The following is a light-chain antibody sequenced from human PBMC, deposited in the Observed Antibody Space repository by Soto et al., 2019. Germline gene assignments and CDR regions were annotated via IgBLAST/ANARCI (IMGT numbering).Light chain of an antibody. CDR2: GAS. CDR1: QSVSSNY. V-gene: IGKV3-20*01. Sequence: EIVLTQSPATLSLSPGERATLSCRASQSVSSNYLAWYQQKPGQAPRLLIYGASSRATGIPARFSGSGSGTDFTLTISRLEPEDFAVYYCQHYGSTPTTFGQGTKVDIK. J-gene: IGKJ1*01. CDR3: QHYGSTPTT.